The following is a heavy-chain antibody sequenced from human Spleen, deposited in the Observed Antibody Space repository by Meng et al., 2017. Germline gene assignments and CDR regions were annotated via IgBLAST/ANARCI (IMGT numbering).Heavy chain of an antibody. CDR1: GFTFSSYE. CDR3: ARADNVLLWFGEFYYYYGMDV. D-gene: IGHD3-10*01. J-gene: IGHJ6*02. CDR2: ISSSGSTI. V-gene: IGHV3-48*03. Sequence: GESLKISCAASGFTFSSYEMNWVRQAPGKGLEWVSYISSSGSTIYYADSVKGRFTISRDNAKNSLYLQMNSLRAEDTAVYYCARADNVLLWFGEFYYYYGMDVWGQGTTVTVSS.